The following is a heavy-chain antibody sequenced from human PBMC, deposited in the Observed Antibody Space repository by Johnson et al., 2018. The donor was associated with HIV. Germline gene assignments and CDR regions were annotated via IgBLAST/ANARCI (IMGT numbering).Heavy chain of an antibody. J-gene: IGHJ3*02. CDR2: ISYDGSNK. CDR3: ARDVNYYDRSGSYGLHGAFDI. CDR1: GFTFSNYA. D-gene: IGHD3-22*01. V-gene: IGHV3-30-3*01. Sequence: QVQLVESGGGVVQPRRSLRLSCAAYGFTFSNYAMNWVRQAPGKGLEWVAVISYDGSNKHFAESVQGRFTVSRDNSKNILYLEMNSLRAEDTAVYYCARDVNYYDRSGSYGLHGAFDIWGQGTMVTVSS.